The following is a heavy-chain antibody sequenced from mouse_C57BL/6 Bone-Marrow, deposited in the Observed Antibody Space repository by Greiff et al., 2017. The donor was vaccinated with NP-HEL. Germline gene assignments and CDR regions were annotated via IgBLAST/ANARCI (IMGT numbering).Heavy chain of an antibody. Sequence: VNVVESGAELVKPGASVKISCKASGYAFSSYWMNWVKQRPGKGLEWIGQIYPGDGDTNYNGKFKGKATLTADKSSSTAYMQLSSLTSEDSAVYFCARGGNYLYYFDYWGQGTTLTVSS. D-gene: IGHD2-1*01. CDR2: IYPGDGDT. CDR3: ARGGNYLYYFDY. J-gene: IGHJ2*01. V-gene: IGHV1-80*01. CDR1: GYAFSSYW.